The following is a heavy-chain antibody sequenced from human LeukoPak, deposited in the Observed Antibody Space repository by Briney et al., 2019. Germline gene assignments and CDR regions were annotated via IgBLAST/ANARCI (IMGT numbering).Heavy chain of an antibody. J-gene: IGHJ4*02. CDR2: ISAYNGNT. CDR1: GYTFTSYG. CDR3: ARDFVVTMIVVDHYFDY. D-gene: IGHD3-22*01. V-gene: IGHV1-18*01. Sequence: ASVKVSCKASGYTFTSYGISWVRQAPGQGLEWMGWISAYNGNTNYAQKLQGRVTITTDTSTSTAYMELRSLRSDDTAVYYCARDFVVTMIVVDHYFDYWGQGTLVTVSS.